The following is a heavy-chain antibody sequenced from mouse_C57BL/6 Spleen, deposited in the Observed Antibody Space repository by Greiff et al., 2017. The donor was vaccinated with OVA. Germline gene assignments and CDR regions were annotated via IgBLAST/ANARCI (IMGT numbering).Heavy chain of an antibody. D-gene: IGHD1-1*01. CDR2: IYPGSGRT. Sequence: QVQLQQSGAELVKPGASVKMSCKASGYTFTSYWITWVKQRPGHGLEWIGAIYPGSGRTNYNEKFKSKATLTVATSSSTAYMQLSGLPSEDSAVYACARDYGSSSPFDYWGQGTTLTVSA. CDR3: ARDYGSSSPFDY. V-gene: IGHV1-55*01. J-gene: IGHJ2*01. CDR1: GYTFTSYW.